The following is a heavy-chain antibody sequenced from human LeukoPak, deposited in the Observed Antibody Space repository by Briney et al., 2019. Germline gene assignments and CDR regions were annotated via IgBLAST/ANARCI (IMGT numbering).Heavy chain of an antibody. Sequence: GASVKVSCKASGYTFTGYYMHWVRQAPGQGLEWVVRINPNSGGTNYAQNFQCRVTITRDTYISTAYIELSRLRSDDTAVYYCARDLYYYDSSGYWVYYFDYWGQGTLVTVSS. CDR2: INPNSGGT. V-gene: IGHV1-2*06. CDR3: ARDLYYYDSSGYWVYYFDY. D-gene: IGHD3-22*01. J-gene: IGHJ4*02. CDR1: GYTFTGYY.